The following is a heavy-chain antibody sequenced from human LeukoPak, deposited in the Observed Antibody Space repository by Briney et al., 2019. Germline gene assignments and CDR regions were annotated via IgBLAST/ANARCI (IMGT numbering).Heavy chain of an antibody. CDR3: ARVGKNGWDFDH. J-gene: IGHJ4*02. Sequence: GGSLRLSCAASGFTFNTYSMSWVRQTPGKGLEWVTIINEAGSLKYYVDSVKGRFTISRDNTKNSLYLQMSTLRVEDTAVYYCARVGKNGWDFDHWGQGTLVTVSS. D-gene: IGHD6-19*01. CDR2: INEAGSLK. V-gene: IGHV3-7*01. CDR1: GFTFNTYS.